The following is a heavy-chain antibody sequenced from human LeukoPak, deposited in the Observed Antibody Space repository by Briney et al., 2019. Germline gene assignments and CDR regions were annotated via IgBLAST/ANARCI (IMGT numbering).Heavy chain of an antibody. V-gene: IGHV1-18*01. CDR3: ARDRTTVTSNYYYYYGMDV. CDR1: GYTFTIYG. D-gene: IGHD4-17*01. Sequence: ASVKVSCKASGYTFTIYGISWVRQAPGQGLEWVGWISGYNGDTRYAPKLQDRVTLTTDTSTTTGYMELRGLRSDDTAVYYCARDRTTVTSNYYYYYGMDVWGQGTTVTVSS. CDR2: ISGYNGDT. J-gene: IGHJ6*02.